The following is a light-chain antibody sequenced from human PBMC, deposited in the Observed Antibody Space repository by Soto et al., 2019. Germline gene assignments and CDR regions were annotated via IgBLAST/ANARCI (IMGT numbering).Light chain of an antibody. Sequence: QSVLTQPASVSGSPGQSITISCTGTSSDVGGYNYVSWYQQHPGKAPKLMIYDVSNRPSGVSNRFSGSKSGNTASLTISGLQAEDEAAYYCSSYTSRSTVVFGGGTKQTVL. CDR1: SSDVGGYNY. J-gene: IGLJ2*01. V-gene: IGLV2-14*01. CDR3: SSYTSRSTVV. CDR2: DVS.